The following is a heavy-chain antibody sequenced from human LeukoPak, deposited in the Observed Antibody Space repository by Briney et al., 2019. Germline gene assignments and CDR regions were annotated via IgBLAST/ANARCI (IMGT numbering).Heavy chain of an antibody. CDR3: ARAWGDITVTTQNYAFDI. CDR2: IIPIFGTA. CDR1: GGTFSSYA. D-gene: IGHD4-17*01. V-gene: IGHV1-69*05. Sequence: ASVKVSCKASGGTFSSYAISWVRQAPGQGLEWMGGIIPIFGTANYAQKFQGRVTITTDESTSTAYMELSSLRSEDTAVYYCARAWGDITVTTQNYAFDIWGQGTMVTVSS. J-gene: IGHJ3*02.